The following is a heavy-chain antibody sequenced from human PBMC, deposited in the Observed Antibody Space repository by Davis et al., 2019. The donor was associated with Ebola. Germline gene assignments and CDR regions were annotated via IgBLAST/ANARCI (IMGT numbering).Heavy chain of an antibody. CDR2: ISGSGGST. CDR3: AKVADPSSSWFYYYYGMDV. D-gene: IGHD6-13*01. CDR1: GFTFSSYA. Sequence: GGSLRLSCAASGFTFSSYAMSWVRQAPGKGLEWVSAISGSGGSTYYADSVKGRFTISRDNSKNTLYLQMNSLRAEDTAVYYCAKVADPSSSWFYYYYGMDVWGQGTTVTVSS. V-gene: IGHV3-23*01. J-gene: IGHJ6*02.